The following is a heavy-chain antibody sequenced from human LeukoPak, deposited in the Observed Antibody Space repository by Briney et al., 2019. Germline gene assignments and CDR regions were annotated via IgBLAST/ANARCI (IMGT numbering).Heavy chain of an antibody. J-gene: IGHJ6*02. Sequence: PSETLSLTCAVYGGSFSGYYCSWIRQPPGKGLEWIGEINHSGSTNYNPSLKSRVTISVDTSKNQFSLKLSSVTAADTAVYYCARNRRYGMDVWGQGTTVTVSS. V-gene: IGHV4-34*01. D-gene: IGHD1/OR15-1a*01. CDR3: ARNRRYGMDV. CDR1: GGSFSGYY. CDR2: INHSGST.